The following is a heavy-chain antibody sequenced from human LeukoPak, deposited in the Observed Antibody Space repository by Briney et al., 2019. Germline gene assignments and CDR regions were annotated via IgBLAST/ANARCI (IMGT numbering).Heavy chain of an antibody. V-gene: IGHV3-64D*06. D-gene: IGHD5-24*01. CDR1: GFTFSDYY. Sequence: PGGSLRLSCAASGFTFSDYYMSWVRQAPGKGLEYVSGISSNGGNTYYADSVKGRFTMSRANTNNTLYLQMSSLRTEDTALYYCVKDRGQSIETAGHFGSWGQGTLVTVSS. J-gene: IGHJ4*02. CDR3: VKDRGQSIETAGHFGS. CDR2: ISSNGGNT.